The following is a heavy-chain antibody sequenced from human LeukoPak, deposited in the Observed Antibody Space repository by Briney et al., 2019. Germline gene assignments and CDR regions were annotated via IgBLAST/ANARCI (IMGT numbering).Heavy chain of an antibody. V-gene: IGHV3-33*01. D-gene: IGHD3-22*01. CDR2: IWYDGSNK. CDR1: GFIFSNYG. CDR3: ARDHKYYYDSSGYFDY. Sequence: GRSLRLSCAASGFIFSNYGMHWVRQAPGKGLEWVAVIWYDGSNKYYADSVKGRFTISRDNSKNTLYLLMNSLRAEDTAVYYCARDHKYYYDSSGYFDYWGQGTLVTVSS. J-gene: IGHJ4*02.